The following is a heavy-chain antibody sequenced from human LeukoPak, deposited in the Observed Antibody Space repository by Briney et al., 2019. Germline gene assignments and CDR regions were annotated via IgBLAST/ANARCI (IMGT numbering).Heavy chain of an antibody. CDR3: ARDCRASGSYNRCQLPGYFDY. CDR2: ISSSSSTI. D-gene: IGHD1-26*01. Sequence: PGGSLRLSCAASGFTFSSYSMNWVRQAPGKGLEWVSYISSSSSTIYYADSVRGRFTISRNNAKNSLYLQMNSLGAEDTAVYYCARDCRASGSYNRCQLPGYFDYWGQGTLVTVSS. J-gene: IGHJ4*02. V-gene: IGHV3-48*04. CDR1: GFTFSSYS.